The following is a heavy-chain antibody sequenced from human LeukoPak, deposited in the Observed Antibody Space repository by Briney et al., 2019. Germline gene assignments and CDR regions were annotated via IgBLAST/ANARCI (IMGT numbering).Heavy chain of an antibody. CDR1: GGSISSSSYY. Sequence: SETLSLTCTVSGGSISSSSYYWGWIRQPPGKGLGWIGSIYYSGSTYYNPSLKSRVTISVDTSKNQFSLKLSSVTAADTAVYYCARKVGATTLDYWGQGTLVTVSS. J-gene: IGHJ4*02. D-gene: IGHD1-26*01. V-gene: IGHV4-39*07. CDR2: IYYSGST. CDR3: ARKVGATTLDY.